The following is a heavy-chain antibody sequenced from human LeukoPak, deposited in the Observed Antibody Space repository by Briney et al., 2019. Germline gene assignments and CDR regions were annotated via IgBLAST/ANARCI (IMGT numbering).Heavy chain of an antibody. CDR1: GGSISSSSYY. CDR3: ATGSPYCSSTSCPKPGWSDP. D-gene: IGHD2-2*01. Sequence: PSETLSLTCTVSGGSISSSSYYWGWIRQPPGKGLEWIGSIYYSGSTYYNPSLKSRVTISVDTSKNQFSLKLSSVTAADTAVYYCATGSPYCSSTSCPKPGWSDPWGQGTLVTVSS. CDR2: IYYSGST. J-gene: IGHJ5*02. V-gene: IGHV4-39*07.